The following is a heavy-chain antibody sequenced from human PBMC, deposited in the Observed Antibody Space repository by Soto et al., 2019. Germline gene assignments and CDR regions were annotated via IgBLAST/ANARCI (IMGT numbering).Heavy chain of an antibody. D-gene: IGHD2-21*02. CDR3: ARDHLILPAHDFFYGSDV. CDR2: IPQDGVDG. J-gene: IGHJ6*02. Sequence: GGSLRLSCEVSGFTFSMYSMGWVRQSPGKXLEWVAKIPQDGVDGHYADSVKGRFIISRDNGKNSLHLQLNNLRAEDTAVYYCARDHLILPAHDFFYGSDVWGRGATVTVSS. V-gene: IGHV3-7*03. CDR1: GFTFSMYS.